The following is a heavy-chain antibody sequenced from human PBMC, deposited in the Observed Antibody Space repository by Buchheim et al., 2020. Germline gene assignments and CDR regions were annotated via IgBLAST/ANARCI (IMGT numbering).Heavy chain of an antibody. CDR3: ARDRDYYDSSGYLERYFDL. CDR2: IYYSGST. V-gene: IGHV4-39*07. CDR1: GGSISSSSYY. D-gene: IGHD3-22*01. Sequence: QLQLQESGPGLVKPSETLSLTCTVSGGSISSSSYYWGWIRQPPGKGLEWIGSIYYSGSTYYNPSLKSRVTISVDTSKNQFSLKLSSVTAADTAVYYCARDRDYYDSSGYLERYFDLWDRGTL. J-gene: IGHJ2*01.